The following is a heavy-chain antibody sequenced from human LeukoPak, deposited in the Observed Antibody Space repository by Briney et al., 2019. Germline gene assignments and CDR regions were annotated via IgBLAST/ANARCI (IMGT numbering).Heavy chain of an antibody. D-gene: IGHD5-18*01. Sequence: ASVKVSCKASGYTFTSYDINWVRQATGQGLEWMGWMNPNSGNTGYAQKFQGRVTMTRNTSISTAYMELSSLRSEDTAVYYCAREGGYSYGYPSDALDIWGQGTMVTVSS. V-gene: IGHV1-8*01. CDR2: MNPNSGNT. CDR3: AREGGYSYGYPSDALDI. J-gene: IGHJ3*02. CDR1: GYTFTSYD.